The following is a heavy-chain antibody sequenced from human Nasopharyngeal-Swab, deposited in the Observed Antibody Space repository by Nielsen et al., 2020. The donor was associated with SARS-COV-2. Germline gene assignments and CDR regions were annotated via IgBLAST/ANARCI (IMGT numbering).Heavy chain of an antibody. D-gene: IGHD6-19*01. CDR3: VKDIGSYSRGWYPDY. Sequence: SLKISCAASGFTFDDYAMLWVRQAPGKGLEWVSGISWNSGTIGYADSVKGRFTISRDNAQNSLYLQMNSLTTEDTAFYYCVKDIGSYSRGWYPDYWGQGTLVTVSS. V-gene: IGHV3-9*01. CDR1: GFTFDDYA. CDR2: ISWNSGTI. J-gene: IGHJ4*02.